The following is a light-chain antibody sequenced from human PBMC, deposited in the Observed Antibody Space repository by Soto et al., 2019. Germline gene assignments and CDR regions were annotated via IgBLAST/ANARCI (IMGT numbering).Light chain of an antibody. J-gene: IGKJ4*01. V-gene: IGKV1-33*01. CDR3: QQYEDLPLT. Sequence: DVQLTQSPSTLPASVGDRVAITCQATQNIFNYLNWFQQRPGKTPQLLISDASHLEPGVPSRFSGQRSGTDFTLINSDLQPEDFATYFCQQYEDLPLTFGGGTRVEV. CDR2: DAS. CDR1: QNIFNY.